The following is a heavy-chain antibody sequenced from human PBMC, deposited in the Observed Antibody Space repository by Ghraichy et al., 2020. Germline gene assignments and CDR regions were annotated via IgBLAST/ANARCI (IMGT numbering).Heavy chain of an antibody. V-gene: IGHV3-48*02. Sequence: GESLKISCAASGFTFSSYSMNWVRQAPGKGLEWVSYISSSSSTIYYADSVKGRFTISRDNAKNSLYLQMNSLRDEDTAVYYCARGRGCSGGSCYSPMDYWGQGTLVTVSS. CDR3: ARGRGCSGGSCYSPMDY. J-gene: IGHJ4*02. CDR2: ISSSSSTI. D-gene: IGHD2-15*01. CDR1: GFTFSSYS.